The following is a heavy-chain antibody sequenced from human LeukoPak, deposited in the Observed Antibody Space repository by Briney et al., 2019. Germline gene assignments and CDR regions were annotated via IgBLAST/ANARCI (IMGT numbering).Heavy chain of an antibody. D-gene: IGHD4-17*01. CDR2: IWYDGSNK. J-gene: IGHJ6*02. Sequence: GGSLRLSCAASGFTFSSYGMHWVRQAPGKGLEWVAVIWYDGSNKYYADSVKGRFTISRDNSKNTLYLQMNSLRAGDTAVYYCARARTTYYYYGMDVWGQGTTVTVSS. CDR1: GFTFSSYG. V-gene: IGHV3-33*01. CDR3: ARARTTYYYYGMDV.